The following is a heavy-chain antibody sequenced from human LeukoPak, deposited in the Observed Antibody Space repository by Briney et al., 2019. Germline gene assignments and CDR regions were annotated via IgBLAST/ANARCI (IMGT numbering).Heavy chain of an antibody. Sequence: GGSLRLSCVGSGFSFSPCWMSWVREAPGKGLEWLANIEKHGSADYYVDSVKGRFTISRDNAKNSLSLQLDSLRVEDTAVYYCAREVPGVMVAFDLWGQGTMVTVSP. D-gene: IGHD2-2*01. J-gene: IGHJ3*01. V-gene: IGHV3-7*01. CDR1: GFSFSPCW. CDR2: IEKHGSAD. CDR3: AREVPGVMVAFDL.